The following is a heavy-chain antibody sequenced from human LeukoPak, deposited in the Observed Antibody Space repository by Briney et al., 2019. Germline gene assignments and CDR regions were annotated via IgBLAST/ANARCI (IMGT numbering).Heavy chain of an antibody. V-gene: IGHV1-18*01. CDR2: ISAYNGNT. Sequence: ASVKVSCKASGYTFTSYGISWVRQAPGQGLEWMGWISAYNGNTNYAQKLQGRVTMTTDTSTSTAYMELRSLRSDDTAVYYCARRSSTHSYYYYYYYMDVWGKGTTVTISS. CDR3: ARRSSTHSYYYYYYYMDV. D-gene: IGHD1-1*01. CDR1: GYTFTSYG. J-gene: IGHJ6*03.